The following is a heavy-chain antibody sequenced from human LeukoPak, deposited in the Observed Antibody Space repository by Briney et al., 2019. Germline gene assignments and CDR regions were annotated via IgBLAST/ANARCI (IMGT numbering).Heavy chain of an antibody. CDR3: AKVTTRFYGSGSYYPPEFGY. J-gene: IGHJ4*02. CDR2: ISGSGGST. V-gene: IGHV3-23*01. CDR1: GFTFSSYA. D-gene: IGHD3-10*01. Sequence: PGGSLRLSCAASGFTFSSYAMSWVRQAPGKGLEWVSAISGSGGSTYYADSVKGRFTIPRDNSKNTLYLQMNSLRAEDTAVYYCAKVTTRFYGSGSYYPPEFGYWGQGTLVTVSS.